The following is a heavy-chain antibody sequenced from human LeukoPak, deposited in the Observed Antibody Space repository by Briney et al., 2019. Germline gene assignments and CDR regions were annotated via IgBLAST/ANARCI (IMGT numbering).Heavy chain of an antibody. CDR2: IYYGGST. Sequence: SQNLSLNCTVSGGSISSGGYYWSWIRQHPGKGLEWIGYIYYGGSTYYNPSLKSRVTISVDTSKNQFSLKLSSVTAADTAVYYCARVRVAARRGFDPWGEGTLVTVSS. D-gene: IGHD6-6*01. V-gene: IGHV4-31*03. CDR1: GGSISSGGYY. CDR3: ARVRVAARRGFDP. J-gene: IGHJ5*02.